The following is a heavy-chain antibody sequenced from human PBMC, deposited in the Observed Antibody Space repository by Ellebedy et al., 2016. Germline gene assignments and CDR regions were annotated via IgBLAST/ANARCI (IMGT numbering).Heavy chain of an antibody. CDR3: ARDLGLEVREMNYFDY. D-gene: IGHD3-3*01. Sequence: GGSLRLSCAASGFTFSSYGMHWVRQAPGKGLEWVALISYDGSNKYQADSVKGRFTISRDNSKNTLYLQMNSLRAEDTAVYYCARDLGLEVREMNYFDYWGQGTLVTVSS. CDR2: ISYDGSNK. V-gene: IGHV3-30*03. CDR1: GFTFSSYG. J-gene: IGHJ4*02.